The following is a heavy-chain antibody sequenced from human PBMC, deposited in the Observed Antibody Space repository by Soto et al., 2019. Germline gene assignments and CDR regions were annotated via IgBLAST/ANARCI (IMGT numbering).Heavy chain of an antibody. D-gene: IGHD2-15*01. CDR3: ARGQVVAAQH. CDR2: IYHSGST. Sequence: QLQRQESGSGLVKPSQTLSLTCAVSGGSISSGGYSWSWIRQPPGKGLEWIGYIYHSGSTYYNPSLKSRVTISVDRSKNQFSLKLSSVTAADTAVYYCARGQVVAAQHWGQGTLVPVSS. J-gene: IGHJ4*02. CDR1: GGSISSGGYS. V-gene: IGHV4-30-2*01.